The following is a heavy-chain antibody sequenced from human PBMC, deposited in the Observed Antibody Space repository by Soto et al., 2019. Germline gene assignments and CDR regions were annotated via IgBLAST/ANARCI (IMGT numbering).Heavy chain of an antibody. D-gene: IGHD6-13*01. J-gene: IGHJ4*02. CDR1: GGSISSSSYY. Sequence: SETLSLTCTVSGGSISSSSYYWGWIRQPPGKGLEWIGSIYYSGSTYYNPSLKSRVTISVDTSKNQFSRKLTSVTAADTAVYYCARQSRIAAAKYYFDYWGQGTLVTVSS. CDR2: IYYSGST. CDR3: ARQSRIAAAKYYFDY. V-gene: IGHV4-39*01.